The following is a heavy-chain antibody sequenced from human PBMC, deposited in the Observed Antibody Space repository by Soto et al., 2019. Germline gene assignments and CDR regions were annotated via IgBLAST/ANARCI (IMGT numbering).Heavy chain of an antibody. Sequence: QVQLVQSGAEVKKPGSSVKVSCKASGGTFSSYTISWVRQAPGQGLEWMGRIIPILGIANYAQMFQGRVTITADKSTSTAYMELSSLRSEDTAVYYCARQLSNDYGDYGRFDPWGQGTLVTVSS. J-gene: IGHJ5*02. V-gene: IGHV1-69*02. CDR3: ARQLSNDYGDYGRFDP. CDR2: IIPILGIA. D-gene: IGHD4-17*01. CDR1: GGTFSSYT.